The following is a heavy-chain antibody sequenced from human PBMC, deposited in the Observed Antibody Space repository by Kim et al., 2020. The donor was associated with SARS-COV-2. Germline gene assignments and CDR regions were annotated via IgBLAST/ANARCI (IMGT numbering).Heavy chain of an antibody. Sequence: SETLSLTCTVSGGSVSSGSYYWSWIRQPPGKGLEWIGYIYYSGSTNYNPSLKSRVTISVDTSKNQFSLKLSSVTAADTAVYYCARDWGDSSGYAKNWFDPWGQGTLVTVSS. CDR2: IYYSGST. CDR3: ARDWGDSSGYAKNWFDP. J-gene: IGHJ5*02. CDR1: GGSVSSGSYY. D-gene: IGHD3-22*01. V-gene: IGHV4-61*01.